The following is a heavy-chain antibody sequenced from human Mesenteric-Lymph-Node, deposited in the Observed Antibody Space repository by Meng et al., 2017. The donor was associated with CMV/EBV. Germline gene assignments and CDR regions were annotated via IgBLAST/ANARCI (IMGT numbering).Heavy chain of an antibody. CDR1: GFTFSSYA. J-gene: IGHJ6*02. V-gene: IGHV3-23*01. CDR3: VKEVVPSADYYYYYGMDV. CDR2: ISGSGGST. Sequence: GESLKISCAASGFTFSSYAMSWVRQAPGKGLEWVSAISGSGGSTYYADSVKGRFTISRDNTKNTLFLQMNSLRAEDTAVYYCVKEVVPSADYYYYYGMDVWGQGTTVTVSS. D-gene: IGHD2-2*01.